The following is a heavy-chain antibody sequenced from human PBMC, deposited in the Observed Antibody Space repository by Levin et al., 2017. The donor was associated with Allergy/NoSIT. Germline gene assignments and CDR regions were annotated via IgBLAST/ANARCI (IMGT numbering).Heavy chain of an antibody. Sequence: SGPTLVKPTETLTLTCTVSGFSLSNDKKGVSWIRQPPGRALEWLAHTYSNDQKAYSTSLKSRLSISKDTSKRQVVLTMTNMDPVDTATYYCARISYYYDTSGFEDAFDIWGQGTMVTVTS. CDR1: GFSLSNDKKG. V-gene: IGHV2-26*01. CDR2: TYSNDQK. J-gene: IGHJ3*02. D-gene: IGHD3-22*01. CDR3: ARISYYYDTSGFEDAFDI.